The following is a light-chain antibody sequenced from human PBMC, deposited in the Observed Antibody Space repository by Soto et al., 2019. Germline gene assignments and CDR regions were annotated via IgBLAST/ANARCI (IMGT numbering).Light chain of an antibody. CDR1: HSINDY. CDR2: AAS. Sequence: IQMTQSPSSLSASVGDRVNITCRASHSINDYLNWYQQKPGTAPRLLIYAASNLQSGVPSRFSGSGAGTDFTLTINSLQPEDFATYYCQQSYSTLWTFGPRTKVDIK. J-gene: IGKJ1*01. V-gene: IGKV1-39*01. CDR3: QQSYSTLWT.